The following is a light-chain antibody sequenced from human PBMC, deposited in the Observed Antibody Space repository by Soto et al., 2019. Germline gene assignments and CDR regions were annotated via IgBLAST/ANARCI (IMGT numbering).Light chain of an antibody. CDR1: QSIASW. Sequence: DIQMTQSPSTLSASAGDRVTISCRASQSIASWLAWYQQKAGKAPNLLIYDASSLESGVPSRLSGSGSGTEFTLTISSLQPDDYATYYCQQYETYPYTFGQGTKVDIK. CDR2: DAS. CDR3: QQYETYPYT. V-gene: IGKV1-5*01. J-gene: IGKJ2*01.